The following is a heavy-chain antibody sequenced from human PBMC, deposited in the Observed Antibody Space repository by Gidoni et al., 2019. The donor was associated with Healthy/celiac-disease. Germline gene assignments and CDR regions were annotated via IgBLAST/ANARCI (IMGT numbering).Heavy chain of an antibody. D-gene: IGHD5-18*01. J-gene: IGHJ4*02. CDR1: GFTFRNAW. V-gene: IGHV3-15*01. CDR3: TTDDVDTAMVDSGY. Sequence: EVQLVESGGGLVKPGGSLRLSCAASGFTFRNAWMSWVRQAPGKGLEWVGRIKSKTDGGTTDYAAPVKGRFTISRDDSKNTLYLQMNSLKTEDTAVYYCTTDDVDTAMVDSGYWGQGTLVTVSS. CDR2: IKSKTDGGTT.